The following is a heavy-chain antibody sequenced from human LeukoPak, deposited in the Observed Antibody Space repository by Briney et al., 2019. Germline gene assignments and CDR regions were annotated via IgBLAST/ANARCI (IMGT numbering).Heavy chain of an antibody. CDR3: ARESSAAMAPYFDY. V-gene: IGHV1-18*01. J-gene: IGHJ4*02. CDR1: GYTFTSYG. CDR2: ISAYNGNT. Sequence: ASVKVSCKASGYTFTSYGISWVRQAPGQGLEWMGWISAYNGNTNYAQKLQGRVTMTTDTSTSTAYMELRSLRSDDTAVYYCARESSAAMAPYFDYWGQGTLVAVSS. D-gene: IGHD5-18*01.